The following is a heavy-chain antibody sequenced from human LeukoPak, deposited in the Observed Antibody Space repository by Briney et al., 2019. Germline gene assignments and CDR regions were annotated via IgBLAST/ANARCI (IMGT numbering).Heavy chain of an antibody. Sequence: SQTLSLTCAVSGGSISSGGYSWGWIRQPPGKGLESIGYIYHTGSTNYNPSLKSRVAISVDRSKNQFSLKLTSVTAADTAVYYCARGSVYDSSTFDIWGQGTMVTVSS. D-gene: IGHD3-22*01. CDR3: ARGSVYDSSTFDI. CDR2: IYHTGST. J-gene: IGHJ3*02. V-gene: IGHV4-30-2*01. CDR1: GGSISSGGYS.